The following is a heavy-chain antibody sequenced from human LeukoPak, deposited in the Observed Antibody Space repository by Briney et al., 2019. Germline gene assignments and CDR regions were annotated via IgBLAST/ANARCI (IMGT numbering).Heavy chain of an antibody. CDR1: GFTFSSYW. J-gene: IGHJ4*02. CDR2: IKQDGSGK. V-gene: IGHV3-7*01. CDR3: ARDYYGSGSYFHVR. Sequence: GGSLRLSCAASGFTFSSYWMSWVRQAPGKGLEWVANIKQDGSGKYYVDSVKGRFTISRDNAKNSLYLQMNSLRAEDTAVYYCARDYYGSGSYFHVRWGQGTLVTVSS. D-gene: IGHD3-10*01.